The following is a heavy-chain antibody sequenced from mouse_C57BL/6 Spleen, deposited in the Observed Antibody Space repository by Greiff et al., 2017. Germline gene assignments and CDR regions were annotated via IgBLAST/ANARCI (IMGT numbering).Heavy chain of an antibody. Sequence: EVQLQQSGPELVKPGASVKISCKASGYTFTDYYMNWVKQSHGKSLEWIGDINPNNGGTSDNQKFKGKATLTVDKSSSTAYMELRSLTSEDAAVYYCASYDYDAWFSYWGQGTLVTVSA. CDR1: GYTFTDYY. J-gene: IGHJ3*01. CDR2: INPNNGGT. V-gene: IGHV1-26*01. D-gene: IGHD2-4*01. CDR3: ASYDYDAWFSY.